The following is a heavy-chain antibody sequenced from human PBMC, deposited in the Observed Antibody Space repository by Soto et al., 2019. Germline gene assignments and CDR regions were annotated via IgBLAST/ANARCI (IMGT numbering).Heavy chain of an antibody. Sequence: QVQLVESGGGVVQPGRSLRLSCAASGFTFSSYAMHWVRQAPGKGLEWVAVISYDGSNEYYADSVKGRFTISRDNSKNTLYLQVNSLRAEDTAIYYCTRETMTIRPYFDYWGQGALVTVSS. CDR1: GFTFSSYA. V-gene: IGHV3-30-3*01. CDR2: ISYDGSNE. CDR3: TRETMTIRPYFDY. J-gene: IGHJ4*02.